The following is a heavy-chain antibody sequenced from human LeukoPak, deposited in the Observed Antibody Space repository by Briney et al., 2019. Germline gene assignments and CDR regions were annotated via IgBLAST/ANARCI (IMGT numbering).Heavy chain of an antibody. CDR2: IYYSGST. Sequence: SETLSLTCTVSSGSISSTSCWGWIRQPPGKGLEWLGTIYYSGSTYCNPSLKSRVTISVDTSKKQFSLKLSSVTAADTAVYYCAREYDFWSGYYQDWGQGTLVTVSS. V-gene: IGHV4-39*02. CDR1: SGSISSTSC. D-gene: IGHD3-3*01. CDR3: AREYDFWSGYYQD. J-gene: IGHJ4*02.